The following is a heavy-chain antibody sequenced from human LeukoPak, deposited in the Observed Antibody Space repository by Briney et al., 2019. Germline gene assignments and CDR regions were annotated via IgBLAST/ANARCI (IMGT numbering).Heavy chain of an antibody. CDR3: ARVGPSGDVYSSRRTFDY. J-gene: IGHJ4*02. D-gene: IGHD6-13*01. CDR1: GGSISSSSYY. CDR2: IYYSGST. V-gene: IGHV4-61*01. Sequence: TSSETLSLTCTVSGGSISSSSYYWSWIRQPPGKGLEWIGYIYYSGSTNYNPSLKSRVTISVDTSKNQFSLKLSSVTAADTAVYYCARVGPSGDVYSSRRTFDYWGQGTLVTVSS.